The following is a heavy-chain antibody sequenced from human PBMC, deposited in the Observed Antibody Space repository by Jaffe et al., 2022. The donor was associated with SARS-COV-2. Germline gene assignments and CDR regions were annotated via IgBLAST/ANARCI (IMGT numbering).Heavy chain of an antibody. CDR1: GFTFSSYG. D-gene: IGHD3-10*01. CDR2: ISYDGSNK. J-gene: IGHJ4*02. Sequence: QVQLVESGGGVVQPGRSLRLSCAASGFTFSSYGMHWVRQAPGKGLEWVAVISYDGSNKYYADSVKGRFTISRDNSKNTLYLQMNSLRAEDTAVYYCAKDPYPGTPITMVRGVDYFDYWGQGTLVTVSS. V-gene: IGHV3-30*18. CDR3: AKDPYPGTPITMVRGVDYFDY.